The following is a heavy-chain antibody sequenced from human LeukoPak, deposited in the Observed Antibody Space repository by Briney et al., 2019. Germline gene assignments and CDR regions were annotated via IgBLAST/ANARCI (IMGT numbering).Heavy chain of an antibody. Sequence: GGSLRLSCATSGFTFSDYAMNYVRQAPGKGLEWVSGIGGSGATTYYAGSMKGRFTISRDNSKNTLYLQMNSLRAEDTAVYYCARVIVGGYNSDYWGQGTLVTVSS. D-gene: IGHD5-24*01. J-gene: IGHJ4*02. CDR2: IGGSGATT. CDR1: GFTFSDYA. V-gene: IGHV3-23*01. CDR3: ARVIVGGYNSDY.